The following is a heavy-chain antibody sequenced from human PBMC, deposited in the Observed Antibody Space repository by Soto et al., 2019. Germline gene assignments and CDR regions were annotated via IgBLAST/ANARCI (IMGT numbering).Heavy chain of an antibody. V-gene: IGHV3-23*01. J-gene: IGHJ4*02. Sequence: GGSLRLSCAASGFTFSSYAMSWVRQAPGKGLEWVSSISKSGGSPHYADSVKGRFTISRDNSESTLYLQMNSLGAEDTAAYYCAKSLSLTGSYNPLDYWGQGTLVTVSS. D-gene: IGHD3-9*01. CDR2: ISKSGGSP. CDR1: GFTFSSYA. CDR3: AKSLSLTGSYNPLDY.